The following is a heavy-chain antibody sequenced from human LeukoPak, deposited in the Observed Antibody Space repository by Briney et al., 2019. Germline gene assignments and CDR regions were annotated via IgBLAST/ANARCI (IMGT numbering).Heavy chain of an antibody. CDR1: GYTFTGYY. CDR3: ARDLRAPGYCSSTSCYNPDY. CDR2: INPNSGGT. Sequence: ASVKVSCRASGYTFTGYYMHWVRQAPGQGLEWMGWINPNSGGTNYAQKFQGRVTMTRDTSISTAYMELSRLRSDDTAVYYCARDLRAPGYCSSTSCYNPDYWGQGTLVTVSS. V-gene: IGHV1-2*02. D-gene: IGHD2-2*02. J-gene: IGHJ4*02.